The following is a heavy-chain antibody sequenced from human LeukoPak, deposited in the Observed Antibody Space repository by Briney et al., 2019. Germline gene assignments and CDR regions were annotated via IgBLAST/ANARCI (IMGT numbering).Heavy chain of an antibody. J-gene: IGHJ4*02. CDR1: RYTFTGYY. Sequence: ASVKVSCKASRYTFTGYYMHWVRQAPGQGLEWMGWINPNSGGTNYAQKFQGRVTMTRDTSISTAYMELSRLRSDDTAVYYCAREFQRGDGYNDDYWGQGTLVTVSS. CDR2: INPNSGGT. CDR3: AREFQRGDGYNDDY. D-gene: IGHD5-24*01. V-gene: IGHV1-2*02.